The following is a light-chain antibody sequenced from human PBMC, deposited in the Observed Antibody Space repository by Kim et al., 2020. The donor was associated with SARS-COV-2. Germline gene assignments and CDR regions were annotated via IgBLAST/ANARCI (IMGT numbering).Light chain of an antibody. J-gene: IGKJ4*01. CDR1: QSVSTS. CDR3: QQRSNWPRT. CDR2: DTS. Sequence: EIVLTQSPVTLSLSPGERATLSCRASQSVSTSLVWYQQKPDQAPRLLIYDTSTRATGIPARFSGSGFGTDFTLTISSLEPEDFAVYYCQQRSNWPRTFGGGTKVDIK. V-gene: IGKV3-11*01.